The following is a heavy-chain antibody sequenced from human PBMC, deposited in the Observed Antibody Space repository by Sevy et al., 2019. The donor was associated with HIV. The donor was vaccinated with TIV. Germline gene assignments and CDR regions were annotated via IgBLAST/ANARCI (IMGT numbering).Heavy chain of an antibody. CDR2: FDPEDGDPEDGKT. D-gene: IGHD3-22*01. J-gene: IGHJ4*02. CDR3: ATTKDYYDSSGYPLDY. Sequence: ASVKVSCKVSGYTLNEFSMHWVRQAPGKGLEWMTTFDPEDGDPEDGKTIYAQKFLGRVTVTEDTSTDTAYMELSSLRSEDTAVYYCATTKDYYDSSGYPLDYWGQGTLVTVSS. V-gene: IGHV1-24*01. CDR1: GYTLNEFS.